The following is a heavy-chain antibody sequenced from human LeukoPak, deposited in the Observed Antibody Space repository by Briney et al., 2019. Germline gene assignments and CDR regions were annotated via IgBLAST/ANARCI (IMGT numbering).Heavy chain of an antibody. Sequence: GASVKVSCKASGYTFTGYYMHWVRQAPGQGLEWMGIINPSGGSTSYAQKFQGRVTMTRDTSTSTVYMELSSLRSEDTAVYYCARDWWDWDSSSWFGYWGQGTLVTVSS. V-gene: IGHV1-46*01. J-gene: IGHJ4*02. D-gene: IGHD6-13*01. CDR2: INPSGGST. CDR1: GYTFTGYY. CDR3: ARDWWDWDSSSWFGY.